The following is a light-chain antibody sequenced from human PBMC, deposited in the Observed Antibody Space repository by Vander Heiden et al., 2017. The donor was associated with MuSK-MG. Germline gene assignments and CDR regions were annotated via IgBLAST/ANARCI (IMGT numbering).Light chain of an antibody. CDR3: NSYTSSSTYV. CDR1: SSDVGGYNY. V-gene: IGLV2-14*01. J-gene: IGLJ1*01. CDR2: DVS. Sequence: QSALTQPVPVSGSPGQSLTISCIGTSSDVGGYNYVSWYQQHPGEAPKLMIHDVSNRPSGVSNRFSGSKSGNTASLTLSGLRAEDEADYYCNSYTSSSTYVFGTGTKVTVL.